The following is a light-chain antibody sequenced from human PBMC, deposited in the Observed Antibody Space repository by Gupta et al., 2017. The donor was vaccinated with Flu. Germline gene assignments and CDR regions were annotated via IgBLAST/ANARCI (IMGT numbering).Light chain of an antibody. CDR1: NSDIGAYNY. Sequence: GQSIAISCTGTNSDIGAYNYVSWYQQHPGKAPKLMIYEVSNRPSGVSTRFSGSKSGNTASLTISGLQAEDEADCYCGSYGAVGVFGGGTKVTVL. CDR3: GSYGAVGV. J-gene: IGLJ2*01. V-gene: IGLV2-14*01. CDR2: EVS.